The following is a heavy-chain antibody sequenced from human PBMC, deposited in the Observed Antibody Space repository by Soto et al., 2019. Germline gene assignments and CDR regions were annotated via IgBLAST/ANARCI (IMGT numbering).Heavy chain of an antibody. J-gene: IGHJ6*02. D-gene: IGHD1-1*01. CDR1: GLTFSDYG. Sequence: LRLSCVVSGLTFSDYGFHWVRQAPGKGLDWVAAISYDGSFVYYADSMRGRFTISRDNSRNTLDLQMNTLRHEDTAVYYCAKERGRNRNFAMDVWGQGTSVTVSS. CDR2: ISYDGSFV. V-gene: IGHV3-30*18. CDR3: AKERGRNRNFAMDV.